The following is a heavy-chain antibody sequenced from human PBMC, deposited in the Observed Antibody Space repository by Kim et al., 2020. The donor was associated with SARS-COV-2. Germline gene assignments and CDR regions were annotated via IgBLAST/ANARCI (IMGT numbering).Heavy chain of an antibody. V-gene: IGHV3-7*03. D-gene: IGHD3-3*01. CDR1: GFTFSSYW. J-gene: IGHJ4*02. Sequence: GGSLRLSCAASGFTFSSYWMSWVRQAPGKGLEWVANIKQDGSEKYYVDSVKGRFTISRDNAKNSLYLQMNSLRAEDTAVYYCARERPQYYDFWSGYEAPPENDYWGQGTLVTVSS. CDR3: ARERPQYYDFWSGYEAPPENDY. CDR2: IKQDGSEK.